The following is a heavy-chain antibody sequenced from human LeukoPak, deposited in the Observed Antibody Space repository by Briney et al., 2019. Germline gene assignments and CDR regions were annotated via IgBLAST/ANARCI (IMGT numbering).Heavy chain of an antibody. CDR3: ARGNYGSGSYDY. CDR2: INHSGST. CDR1: GGSFSGYY. V-gene: IGHV4-34*01. J-gene: IGHJ4*02. D-gene: IGHD3-10*01. Sequence: SETLSLTCAVYGGSFSGYYWSWIRQPPGKGLEWIGEINHSGSTNYNPSLKSRVTISVDTSKNQFSLKLSSVTAADTAVYYRARGNYGSGSYDYWGQGTLVTASS.